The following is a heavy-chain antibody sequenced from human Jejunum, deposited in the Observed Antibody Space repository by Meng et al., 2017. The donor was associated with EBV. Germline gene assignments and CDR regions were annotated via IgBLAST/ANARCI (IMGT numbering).Heavy chain of an antibody. CDR3: ARSVSSGYSTWLDP. Sequence: EVGPRPVKPSETLSLTRTFSGGSNSSSDYYWGWIRQPPGKGLEWIGNIYYRGSTYYNPSLKSRVTISVDTSKNQFSLKLSSVTAADTAVYYCARSVSSGYSTWLDPWGQGTLVTVSS. J-gene: IGHJ5*02. CDR1: GGSNSSSDYY. D-gene: IGHD3-22*01. CDR2: IYYRGST. V-gene: IGHV4-39*07.